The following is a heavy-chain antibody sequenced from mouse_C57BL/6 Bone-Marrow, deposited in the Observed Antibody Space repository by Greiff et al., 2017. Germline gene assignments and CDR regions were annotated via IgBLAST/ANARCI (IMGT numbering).Heavy chain of an antibody. D-gene: IGHD2-3*01. J-gene: IGHJ2*01. CDR2: IDPETGGT. CDR1: GYTFTDYE. V-gene: IGHV1-15*01. Sequence: QVQLQQSGAELVRPGASVTLSCKASGYTFTDYEMHWVKQTPVHGLEWIGAIDPETGGTAYNQKFKGKAILTADNSSSTAYMELRSLTSEDSAVYYCTTSWWGWLLYFDYWGQGTTLTVSS. CDR3: TTSWWGWLLYFDY.